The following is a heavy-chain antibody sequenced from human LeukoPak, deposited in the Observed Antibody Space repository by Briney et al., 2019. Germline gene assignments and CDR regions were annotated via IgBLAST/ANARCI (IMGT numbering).Heavy chain of an antibody. CDR2: IRSDGVEK. D-gene: IGHD5-12*01. V-gene: IGHV3-7*03. Sequence: GGSLRLSCTAAGFSLSMYWMSWVRQAPGEGLEWVANIRSDGVEKYYVDSVRGRFTISTDTAKNTLYLQMNSLRADDTAVYYCAREFTGYGNTDYWGQGTLVTVSS. CDR1: GFSLSMYW. J-gene: IGHJ4*02. CDR3: AREFTGYGNTDY.